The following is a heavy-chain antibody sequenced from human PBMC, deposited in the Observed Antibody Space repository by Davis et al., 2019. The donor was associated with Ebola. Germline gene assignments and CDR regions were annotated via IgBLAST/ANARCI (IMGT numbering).Heavy chain of an antibody. CDR2: IYYSGSI. CDR1: RGSISSYY. D-gene: IGHD6-19*01. J-gene: IGHJ4*02. Sequence: SEPLSLTCTAPRGSISSYYCSWIRQPPGKGLEWIGYIYYSGSINYNPSLKSRVTISVDTSKNQFSLKLSSVTAADTAVYYCARGSQWLGPDYWGQGTLVTVSS. CDR3: ARGSQWLGPDY. V-gene: IGHV4-59*01.